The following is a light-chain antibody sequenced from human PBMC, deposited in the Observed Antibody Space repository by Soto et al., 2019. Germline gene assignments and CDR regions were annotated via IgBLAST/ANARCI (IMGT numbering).Light chain of an antibody. CDR1: PSISNY. CDR3: QEYDSYSST. J-gene: IGKJ2*01. Sequence: DIPMPQSPSTLSASVGDIVTITCRASPSISNYLAWYQQKPGKAPKVLIYDASSFESGVPLRFSGSASGTECTLTSSSLQPDDLAPYYCQEYDSYSSTFGQGTKLQIK. CDR2: DAS. V-gene: IGKV1-5*01.